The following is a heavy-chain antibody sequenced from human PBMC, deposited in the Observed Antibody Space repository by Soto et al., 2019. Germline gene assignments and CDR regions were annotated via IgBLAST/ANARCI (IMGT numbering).Heavy chain of an antibody. D-gene: IGHD2-8*01. CDR3: VSWVSAHFDY. Sequence: EVQLLESGGGLVQPGGSLRLSCAASGFTFTTYVVSWVRQAPGKGLEWVSTISSNGANTHYAESVKGRFTISKDASRNTVHLHMNSLRAEDTATYFCVSWVSAHFDYWGHGTPVTVSS. J-gene: IGHJ4*01. CDR2: ISSNGANT. CDR1: GFTFTTYV. V-gene: IGHV3-23*01.